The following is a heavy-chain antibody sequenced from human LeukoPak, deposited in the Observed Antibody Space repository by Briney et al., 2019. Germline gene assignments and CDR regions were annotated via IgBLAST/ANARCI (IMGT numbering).Heavy chain of an antibody. CDR1: GFTFSSYE. V-gene: IGHV3-48*03. Sequence: GGSLRLSCAASGFTFSSYEMNWVRQAPGKGLEWVSCVSSSGSTIYYADSVKGRFTISRDNATNSLYLQMNSLRAEDTAVYYCARVKQLVLRYMDVWGKGTTVTISS. CDR3: ARVKQLVLRYMDV. J-gene: IGHJ6*03. CDR2: VSSSGSTI. D-gene: IGHD6-13*01.